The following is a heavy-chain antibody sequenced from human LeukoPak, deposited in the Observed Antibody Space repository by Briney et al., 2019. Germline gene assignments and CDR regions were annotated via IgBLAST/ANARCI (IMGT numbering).Heavy chain of an antibody. V-gene: IGHV3-11*04. J-gene: IGHJ4*02. CDR3: ARGWIQLWGNFDY. CDR2: ISSRGSTI. D-gene: IGHD5-18*01. Sequence: PGGPLRLSCAASGFTFSSYAMSWIRQAPGKGLECVSYISSRGSTIYYADSVKGRFTLSRDNAKNSLYLQMDSLRAEDTAVYYCARGWIQLWGNFDYWGQGTLVTVSS. CDR1: GFTFSSYA.